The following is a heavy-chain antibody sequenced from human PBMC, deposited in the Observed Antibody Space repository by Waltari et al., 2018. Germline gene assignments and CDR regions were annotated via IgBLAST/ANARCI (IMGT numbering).Heavy chain of an antibody. V-gene: IGHV3-7*01. Sequence: EVQLVESGGGLVQPGGSLRLSCAASGFTFSNYWMSWVRQAPGKGLEWVAIIKQDGSEKYYVDSVKGRFTISRDNAKNSLYLQMNSLRAEDTAVYYCGSGSLGANWGQGTLVTVSS. D-gene: IGHD3-10*01. CDR2: IKQDGSEK. J-gene: IGHJ4*02. CDR1: GFTFSNYW. CDR3: GSGSLGAN.